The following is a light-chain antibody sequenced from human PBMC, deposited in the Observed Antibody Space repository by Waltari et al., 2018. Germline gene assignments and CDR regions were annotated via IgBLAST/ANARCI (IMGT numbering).Light chain of an antibody. Sequence: DIQMTQSPSSLSASVGYRVTITCRASPGISSWLAWFQQKPGKAPKLLIYTASTLQSGVPSRCSGSGSGTDFTLTISGLQAEDSATYYCQQTNSLPSTFGGGTKVEI. CDR3: QQTNSLPST. V-gene: IGKV1-12*02. CDR2: TAS. CDR1: PGISSW. J-gene: IGKJ4*01.